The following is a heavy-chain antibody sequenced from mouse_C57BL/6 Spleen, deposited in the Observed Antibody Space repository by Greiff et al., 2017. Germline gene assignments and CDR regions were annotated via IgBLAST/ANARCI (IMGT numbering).Heavy chain of an antibody. CDR2: ISNGGGST. CDR3: ARRGDYDGYYAMDY. Sequence: EVKLVESGGGLVQPGGSLKLSCAASGFTFSDYYMYWVRQTPEKRLEWVAYISNGGGSTYYPDTVKGRFTISRDNAKNTLYLQMSRLKSEDTAMYYCARRGDYDGYYAMDYWGQGTSVTVSS. J-gene: IGHJ4*01. D-gene: IGHD2-4*01. CDR1: GFTFSDYY. V-gene: IGHV5-12*01.